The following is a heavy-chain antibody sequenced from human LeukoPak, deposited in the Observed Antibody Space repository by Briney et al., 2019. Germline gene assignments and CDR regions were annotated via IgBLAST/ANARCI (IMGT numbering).Heavy chain of an antibody. V-gene: IGHV3-9*01. CDR2: ISWNSGSI. D-gene: IGHD5-18*01. J-gene: IGHJ4*02. Sequence: GGSLRLSCAASGFTFDDYAMHWVRQAPGKGLEWVSGISWNSGSIGYADSVKGRFTISRDNAKNSLYLQMNSLRAEDTALYYCAKDYTAMARGMEYWGQGTLVTVSS. CDR3: AKDYTAMARGMEY. CDR1: GFTFDDYA.